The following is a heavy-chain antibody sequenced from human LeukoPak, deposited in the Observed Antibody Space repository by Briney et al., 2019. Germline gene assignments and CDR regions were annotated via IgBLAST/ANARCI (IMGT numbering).Heavy chain of an antibody. J-gene: IGHJ6*03. CDR3: ARVLEYSSSPLQWAYYYYYMDV. Sequence: SGGSLRLSCAASGFTFSSYAMSWVRQAPGKGLEWVSAISGSGGSTYYADSVKGRFTISRDNSKNTLYLQMNSLRAEDTAVYYCARVLEYSSSPLQWAYYYYYMDVWGKGTTVTVSS. V-gene: IGHV3-23*01. CDR2: ISGSGGST. D-gene: IGHD6-6*01. CDR1: GFTFSSYA.